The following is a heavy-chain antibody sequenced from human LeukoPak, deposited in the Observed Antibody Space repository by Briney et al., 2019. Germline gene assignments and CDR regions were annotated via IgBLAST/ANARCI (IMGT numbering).Heavy chain of an antibody. V-gene: IGHV3-30*02. CDR1: GFTFSSYG. CDR3: AKDPLYIAVAGTGAFDI. Sequence: GGSLRLSCAASGFTFSSYGMHWVRQAPGKGLEWVAFIRYDGSNKYYADSVKGRFTISRDNSKNTLYLQMNSLRAEDTAVYYCAKDPLYIAVAGTGAFDIWGQGTMVTVSS. D-gene: IGHD6-19*01. CDR2: IRYDGSNK. J-gene: IGHJ3*02.